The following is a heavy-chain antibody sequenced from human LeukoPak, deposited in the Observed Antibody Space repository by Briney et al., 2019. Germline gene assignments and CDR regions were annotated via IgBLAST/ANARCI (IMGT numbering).Heavy chain of an antibody. CDR3: ARDSPIAAAGTFDY. D-gene: IGHD6-13*01. CDR1: GFIFSSYG. Sequence: PGGSLRLSCAASGFIFSSYGMNWVRQAPGKGLEWVSYISSSSSTIYYADSVKGRFTISRDNAKNSLYLQMNSLRAEDTAVYYCARDSPIAAAGTFDYWGQGTLVTVSS. V-gene: IGHV3-48*01. CDR2: ISSSSSTI. J-gene: IGHJ4*02.